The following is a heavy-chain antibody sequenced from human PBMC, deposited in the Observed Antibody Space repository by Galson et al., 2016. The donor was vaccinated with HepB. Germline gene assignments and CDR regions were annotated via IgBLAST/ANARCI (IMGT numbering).Heavy chain of an antibody. CDR3: ARGREGHYGVWFDY. D-gene: IGHD3-16*01. V-gene: IGHV3-7*05. CDR2: IKKDGSQK. CDR1: GFTFSDYW. Sequence: SLRLSCAASGFTFSDYWMTWVRQAPGKGLEWVANIKKDGSQKNYVDSLKGRFTISRDNAKNSLYLQMNSLRAEDTALYYCARGREGHYGVWFDYWGQGTLVTVSS. J-gene: IGHJ4*02.